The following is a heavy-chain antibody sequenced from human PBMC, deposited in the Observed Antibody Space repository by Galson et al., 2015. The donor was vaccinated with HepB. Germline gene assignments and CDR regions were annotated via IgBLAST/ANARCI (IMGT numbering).Heavy chain of an antibody. V-gene: IGHV3-33*01. J-gene: IGHJ6*02. CDR1: GLTFSSYG. Sequence: LRLSCAASGLTFSSYGMHWVRQAPGQELEGVAVIWYDGSNKYYADSVKGRFTISRDTSKNTLYLQMNSLRAEDTAVYYCARDSKQWLEPYYYGMDVWGQGTTVTVSS. D-gene: IGHD6-19*01. CDR3: ARDSKQWLEPYYYGMDV. CDR2: IWYDGSNK.